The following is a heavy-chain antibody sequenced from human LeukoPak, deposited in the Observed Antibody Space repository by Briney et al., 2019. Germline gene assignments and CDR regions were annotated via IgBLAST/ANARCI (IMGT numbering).Heavy chain of an antibody. D-gene: IGHD3-22*01. CDR3: ARERRGYDSSGYYAWDDY. J-gene: IGHJ4*02. CDR1: GGSISSSSYY. Sequence: SETLSLTCTVSGGSISSSSYYWGWIRQPPGKGLEWFGSIYYSGSTYYNPSLKSRVTISVDTYKNQFSLKLSSVTAADTAVYYCARERRGYDSSGYYAWDDYWGQGTLATVSS. CDR2: IYYSGST. V-gene: IGHV4-39*07.